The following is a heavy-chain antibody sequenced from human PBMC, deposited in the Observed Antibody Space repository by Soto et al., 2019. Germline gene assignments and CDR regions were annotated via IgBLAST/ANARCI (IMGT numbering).Heavy chain of an antibody. CDR3: ASWYYGSGSYFHN. CDR2: INPYNGNT. J-gene: IGHJ4*02. CDR1: GYTFTSYG. V-gene: IGHV1-18*01. Sequence: QVQLVQSGAEVKKPGASVKVSCKASGYTFTSYGISWVRQAPGQGLEWMGWINPYNGNTNYAQKLQGRVTMTTDTXTSTAYMELRSLSSDDPAVYYCASWYYGSGSYFHNWGQGTLVTVSS. D-gene: IGHD3-10*01.